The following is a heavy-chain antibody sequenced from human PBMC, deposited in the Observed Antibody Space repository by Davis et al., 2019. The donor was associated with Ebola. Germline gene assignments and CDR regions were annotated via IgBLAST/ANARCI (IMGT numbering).Heavy chain of an antibody. CDR1: GGSISSGGYS. CDR2: IYHSGST. J-gene: IGHJ5*02. V-gene: IGHV4-30-2*01. CDR3: ARVRWNYYDSSGYLIDGWFDP. Sequence: SETLSLTCAVSGGSISSGGYSWSWIRQPPGKGLEWIGYIYHSGSTYYNPSLKSRVTISVDRSKNQFSLKLSSVTAADTAVYYCARVRWNYYDSSGYLIDGWFDPWGQGTLVTVSS. D-gene: IGHD3-22*01.